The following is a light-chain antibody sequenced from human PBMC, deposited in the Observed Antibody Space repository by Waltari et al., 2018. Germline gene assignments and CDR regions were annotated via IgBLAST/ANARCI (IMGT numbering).Light chain of an antibody. Sequence: QSALTQPPSVSGSPGQSVTISCPGTSSDVGSYNSVSWYQKPPDTAPKLIIYEVSDRPPGVPDRFSGSKSANTAFLTISGLQAEDEADYFCSSYTSSSTWVFGTGTKVTVL. CDR3: SSYTSSSTWV. J-gene: IGLJ1*01. CDR2: EVS. CDR1: SSDVGSYNS. V-gene: IGLV2-18*02.